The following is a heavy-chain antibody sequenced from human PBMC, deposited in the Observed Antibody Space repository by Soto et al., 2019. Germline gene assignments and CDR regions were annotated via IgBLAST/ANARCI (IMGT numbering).Heavy chain of an antibody. J-gene: IGHJ6*02. CDR3: ARDIEVSKSQHINYDFWSGYWSPRYGMDV. CDR2: ISGSSSTI. D-gene: IGHD3-3*01. V-gene: IGHV3-48*02. CDR1: GFTFSSYS. Sequence: PGGSLRLSCAASGFTFSSYSMNWVRQAPGKGLEWVSYISGSSSTIYYADSVKGRFTISRDNAKNSLYLQMNSLRDEDTAVYYCARDIEVSKSQHINYDFWSGYWSPRYGMDVWGQGTTVTVSS.